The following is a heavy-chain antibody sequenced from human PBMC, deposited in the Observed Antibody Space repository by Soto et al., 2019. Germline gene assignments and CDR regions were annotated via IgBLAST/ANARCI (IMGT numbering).Heavy chain of an antibody. Sequence: VGSLRLSCGASGFSITSFAMSWVRQAPGKGLEWASAISASGGSTYADSVKGRFTISRDNSKNTLYLQMNSLRVEDTAVYYCAKVLSSGSYSGALEYWGQGALVTVSS. CDR1: GFSITSFA. CDR2: ISASGGST. CDR3: AKVLSSGSYSGALEY. V-gene: IGHV3-23*01. D-gene: IGHD1-26*01. J-gene: IGHJ4*02.